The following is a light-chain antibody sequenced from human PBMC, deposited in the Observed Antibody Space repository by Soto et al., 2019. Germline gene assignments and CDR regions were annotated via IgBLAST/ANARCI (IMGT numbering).Light chain of an antibody. CDR1: RTIGNN. CDR2: KTS. CDR3: QQYADWPLT. V-gene: IGKV3-15*01. Sequence: IVMTQSPATVSVSPGESTSLSCRASRTIGNNLGWYQQKPGQAPRLLISKTSNRATGVPARFSGSGSGTEFTLTITSLQSEDIAVYYCQQYADWPLTFGGGTKVDIK. J-gene: IGKJ4*01.